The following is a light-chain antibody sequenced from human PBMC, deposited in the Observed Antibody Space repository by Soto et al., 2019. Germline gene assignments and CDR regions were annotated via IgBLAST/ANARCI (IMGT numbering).Light chain of an antibody. CDR1: NSDVGGFNY. V-gene: IGLV2-11*01. J-gene: IGLJ1*01. CDR3: CSFAGTYV. Sequence: QSVLTQPRSVSGSPGQSVTISCTGTNSDVGGFNYVSWYQQHPGKAPKLMLYDVNKRPSGVPDRFSGSKSGNTASLTISGLQAEDEADYYCCSFAGTYVFRTGTKLTVL. CDR2: DVN.